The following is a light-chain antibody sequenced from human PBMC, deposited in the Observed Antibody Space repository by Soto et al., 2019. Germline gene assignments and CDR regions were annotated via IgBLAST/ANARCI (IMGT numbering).Light chain of an antibody. CDR3: ETWDSNTRV. CDR1: SGHSGYV. V-gene: IGLV4-60*03. Sequence: QAVLTQSSSASASLGSSVRLTCTLSSGHSGYVIAWHQQQPGKAPRYLMKLERSGSYNKGSGVPDRFSGSSSGADRYFTISNPQSEDEADYYCETWDSNTRVFGGGTQLTVL. CDR2: LERSGSY. J-gene: IGLJ2*01.